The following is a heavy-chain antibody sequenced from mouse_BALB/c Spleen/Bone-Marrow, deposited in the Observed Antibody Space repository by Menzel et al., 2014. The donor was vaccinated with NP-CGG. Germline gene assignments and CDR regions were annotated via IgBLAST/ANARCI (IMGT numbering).Heavy chain of an antibody. Sequence: SGAELARPGASVKMPCRASGYTFTTYTMHLVKQRPGQGLEWIGYINPSSGYTYYNQKFKGKATLTADKSSSAAYLQLSSLTSADSAVYYCARVYGNYDAMDYWGQGTSVTVSS. D-gene: IGHD2-1*01. J-gene: IGHJ4*01. CDR2: INPSSGYT. CDR1: GYTFTTYT. V-gene: IGHV1-4*01. CDR3: ARVYGNYDAMDY.